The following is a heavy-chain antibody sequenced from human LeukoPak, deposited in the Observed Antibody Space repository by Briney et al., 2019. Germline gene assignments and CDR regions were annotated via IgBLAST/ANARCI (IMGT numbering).Heavy chain of an antibody. CDR2: IKYSGST. CDR1: GGSVSSTSYF. CDR3: ASLVSSAYSTFDC. V-gene: IGHV4-39*01. J-gene: IGHJ4*02. D-gene: IGHD3-22*01. Sequence: SETLSLTCTVSGGSVSSTSYFWGWIRQPPGNGLEWIGSIKYSGSTYYNPSLKSRVTISVDTSKNQSSLKLSSVTAADTAVYYCASLVSSAYSTFDCWGQGTLVTVSS.